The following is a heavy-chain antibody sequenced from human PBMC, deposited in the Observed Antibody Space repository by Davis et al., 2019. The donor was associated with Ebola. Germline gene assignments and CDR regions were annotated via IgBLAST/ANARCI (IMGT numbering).Heavy chain of an antibody. CDR2: VSYDGRNK. Sequence: GESLKISCAASGFSFSSYAMHWVRQAPGKGLEWVAVVSYDGRNKYYGDSVQGRFTISRDNSKNTLYLKMNSLRTEDTAIYYCVRFVYRAADTFDVWGRGTMVTVSS. J-gene: IGHJ3*01. CDR1: GFSFSSYA. CDR3: VRFVYRAADTFDV. V-gene: IGHV3-30*04. D-gene: IGHD3-10*01.